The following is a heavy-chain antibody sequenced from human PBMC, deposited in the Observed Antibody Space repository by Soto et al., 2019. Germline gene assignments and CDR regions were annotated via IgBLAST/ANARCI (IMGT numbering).Heavy chain of an antibody. CDR1: GFSLSTSEVG. CDR2: IYWDDYK. Sequence: SGPTLVNPTQTLTLTCTFSGFSLSTSEVGVGWIRQPPEKALEWLALIYWDDYKRYSPSLKSRLTNTKDTSKNQVVLTMTNMDPVDTVTYYCAHTVTSYYYYYMDVWGKGTTVTVSS. CDR3: AHTVTSYYYYYMDV. J-gene: IGHJ6*03. D-gene: IGHD4-17*01. V-gene: IGHV2-5*02.